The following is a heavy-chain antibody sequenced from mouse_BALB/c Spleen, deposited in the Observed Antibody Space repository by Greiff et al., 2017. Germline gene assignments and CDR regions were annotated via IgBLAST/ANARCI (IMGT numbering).Heavy chain of an antibody. J-gene: IGHJ4*01. CDR2: IWGDGST. D-gene: IGHD2-14*01. Sequence: VQLQQSGPGLVAPSKSLPITCTVSGSSLTGYGVTWVRQPPGKGLEWLGMIWGDGSTDYNSALKSRLSISKDNSKGQVFLKMNSLQTDDTARYYCARDEEYEAMDYWGQGTSVTVSS. V-gene: IGHV2-6-7*01. CDR3: ARDEEYEAMDY. CDR1: GSSLTGYG.